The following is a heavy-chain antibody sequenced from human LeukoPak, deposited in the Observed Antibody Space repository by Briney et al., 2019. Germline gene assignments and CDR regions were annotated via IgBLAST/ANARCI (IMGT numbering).Heavy chain of an antibody. CDR1: GFTFSNAW. J-gene: IGHJ4*02. CDR2: IKSKTDGGTT. CDR3: TTAFYSRKRRNDY. D-gene: IGHD2-21*01. Sequence: GGSLRLSCAASGFTFSNAWMSWVRQAPGKGLEWVGRIKSKTDGGTTDYAAPVKGRFTISRDDSKNTLHLQMNSLKTEDTAVYYCTTAFYSRKRRNDYWGQGTLVTVSS. V-gene: IGHV3-15*01.